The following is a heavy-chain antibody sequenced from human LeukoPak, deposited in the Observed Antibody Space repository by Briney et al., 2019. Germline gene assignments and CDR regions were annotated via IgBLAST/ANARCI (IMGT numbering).Heavy chain of an antibody. CDR3: AGNYDSWTGLNY. V-gene: IGHV3-73*01. J-gene: IGHJ4*02. CDR1: GFTFSGSA. CDR2: IGNKVSNYAT. Sequence: GGSQKLSRAASGFTFSGSAMHWVRQASGKGLEWVGHIGNKVSNYATEYAASLRGRFTISRDDSKDTAYLQVNSLKTEDTAVYYCAGNYDSWTGLNYWGQGTLVTVSS. D-gene: IGHD3-3*01.